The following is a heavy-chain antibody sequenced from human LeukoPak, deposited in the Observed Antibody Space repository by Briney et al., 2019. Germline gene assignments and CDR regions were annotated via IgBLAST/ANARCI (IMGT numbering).Heavy chain of an antibody. Sequence: SETLSLTCAVYGGSFSGYYWSWIRQPPGKGLEWIGEINHSGSTNYNPSLKSRVTISVDTSKNQFSLKLSSVTAADTAVYYCARDLRYYYDSSGYPIFADWGQGTLATVS. V-gene: IGHV4-34*01. D-gene: IGHD3-22*01. CDR2: INHSGST. CDR1: GGSFSGYY. J-gene: IGHJ4*02. CDR3: ARDLRYYYDSSGYPIFAD.